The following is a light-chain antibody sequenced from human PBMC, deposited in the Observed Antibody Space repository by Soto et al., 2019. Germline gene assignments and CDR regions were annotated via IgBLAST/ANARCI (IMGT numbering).Light chain of an antibody. Sequence: EIVLTQSPGTLALSPGERATLSCRASQSVSSSYLAWYQQKPGQAPRLLIYGASSRDTGIPDRFSGSGSGKDFTLTISRLEPEDFAVYSCQQYGSTPQTFGQGTKVEIK. CDR3: QQYGSTPQT. CDR2: GAS. V-gene: IGKV3-20*01. J-gene: IGKJ1*01. CDR1: QSVSSSY.